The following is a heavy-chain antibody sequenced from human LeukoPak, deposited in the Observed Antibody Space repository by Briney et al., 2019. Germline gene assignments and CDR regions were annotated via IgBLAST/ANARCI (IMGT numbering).Heavy chain of an antibody. CDR3: ARTPRIAVAGMGFYYFDY. Sequence: SVKVSCKASGGTFSGYAISWVRQAPGQGLEWMGGIIPIFGTANYAQKFQGRVTITADESTSTAYMELSSLRSEDTAVYYCARTPRIAVAGMGFYYFDYWGQGTLVTVSS. CDR2: IIPIFGTA. CDR1: GGTFSGYA. V-gene: IGHV1-69*13. D-gene: IGHD6-19*01. J-gene: IGHJ4*02.